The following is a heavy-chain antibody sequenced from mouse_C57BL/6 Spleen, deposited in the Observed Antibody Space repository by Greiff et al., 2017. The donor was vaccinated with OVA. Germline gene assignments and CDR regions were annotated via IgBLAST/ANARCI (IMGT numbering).Heavy chain of an antibody. CDR1: GYTFTNYW. CDR3: ARRLEEGAWFAY. V-gene: IGHV1-63*01. CDR2: IYPGGGYT. J-gene: IGHJ3*01. Sequence: VHLVESGAELVRPGTSVKMSCKASGYTFTNYWIGWAKQRPGHGLAWIGDIYPGGGYTNYNEKFKGKATLTADKSSSTAYMQFSSLTSEDSAIYYCARRLEEGAWFAYWGQGTLVTVSA. D-gene: IGHD2-10*02.